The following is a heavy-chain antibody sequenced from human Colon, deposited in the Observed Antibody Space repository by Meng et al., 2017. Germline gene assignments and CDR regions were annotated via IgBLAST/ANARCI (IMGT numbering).Heavy chain of an antibody. V-gene: IGHV4-4*02. D-gene: IGHD3-9*01. Sequence: QVQRQESGPGLVKPSGTLSLTCAVSSGSISSSNWWSWVRQPPGKGLEWIGEISQSGTTYYNPSLKSRVTITGDWSKNQFSLNLNSVTAADTALYYCVRQGMTSYSWGYWGQGTLVTASS. CDR1: SGSISSSNW. J-gene: IGHJ4*02. CDR3: VRQGMTSYSWGY. CDR2: ISQSGTT.